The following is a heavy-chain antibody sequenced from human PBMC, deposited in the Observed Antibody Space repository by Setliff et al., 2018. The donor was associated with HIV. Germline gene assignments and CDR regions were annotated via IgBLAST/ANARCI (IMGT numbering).Heavy chain of an antibody. CDR2: MDGDGKYI. CDR3: ARDRGSGTCRGCDYMDV. CDR1: GFTFSNFW. J-gene: IGHJ6*03. D-gene: IGHD3-3*01. Sequence: PGGSLRLSCAASGFTFSNFWMQRVRQAPGEGLVCVSRMDGDGKYIFYADSVKGRFTISRDNAKNTLYLQMNSLRDEDTAVYYCARDRGSGTCRGCDYMDVWGKGTTVTVSS. V-gene: IGHV3-74*01.